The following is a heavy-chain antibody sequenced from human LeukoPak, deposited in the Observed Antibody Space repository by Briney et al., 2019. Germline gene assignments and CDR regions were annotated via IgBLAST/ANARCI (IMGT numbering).Heavy chain of an antibody. V-gene: IGHV3-74*01. D-gene: IGHD2-15*01. J-gene: IGHJ4*02. Sequence: GGSLRLSCAASGFTLSNCWMHWVRQAPGKGLVWVSRISDHGSITNFADSVKGRFSISRDTAKNTLYLEMNSLRVEDTAVYYCARDLSGYSDYWGQGALVTVSS. CDR1: GFTLSNCW. CDR2: ISDHGSIT. CDR3: ARDLSGYSDY.